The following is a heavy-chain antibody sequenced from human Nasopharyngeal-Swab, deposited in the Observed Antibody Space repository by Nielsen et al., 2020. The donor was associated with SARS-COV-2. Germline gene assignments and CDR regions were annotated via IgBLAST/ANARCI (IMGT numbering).Heavy chain of an antibody. V-gene: IGHV3-11*06. CDR3: AREGVDSASDYSEPFDI. Sequence: GGSLRLSCTGSGFTFGDYYVSWFRQAPGKGLEWVSSISSYSSDINYADSLKGRFTISRDNAKNSLYLQMNSLRAEDTAVYYCAREGVDSASDYSEPFDIWGQGTMVTVSS. CDR1: GFTFGDYY. J-gene: IGHJ3*02. D-gene: IGHD5-12*01. CDR2: ISSYSSDI.